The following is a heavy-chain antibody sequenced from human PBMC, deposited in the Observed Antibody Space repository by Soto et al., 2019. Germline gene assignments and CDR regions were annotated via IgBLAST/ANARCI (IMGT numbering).Heavy chain of an antibody. D-gene: IGHD2-15*01. CDR2: VIPNLGVT. V-gene: IGHV1-69*04. CDR3: ARDKGYCIDTSCPDFDY. CDR1: GVTLSSYT. Sequence: ASVKVSCKASGVTLSSYTFSWVRQAPGQGLEWMGRVIPNLGVTNYAKKFQGRFTIVVDTSTSTAYMELNSLRYEDTAVYYCARDKGYCIDTSCPDFDYWGQGTLVTVSS. J-gene: IGHJ4*02.